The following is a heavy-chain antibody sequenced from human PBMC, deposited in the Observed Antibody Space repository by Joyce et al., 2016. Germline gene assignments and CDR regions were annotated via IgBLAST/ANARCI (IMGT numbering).Heavy chain of an antibody. CDR3: ARTGSFGGF. J-gene: IGHJ4*02. V-gene: IGHV4-30-4*01. D-gene: IGHD3-16*01. CDR1: GDPIRSGNFY. Sequence: QVQLQESGPGLVKPSQTLSLTCTVSGDPIRSGNFYWSWVRQQPGKGLEWSGYIHYSGRTQYNPSLGSRVIMSIDTFKQQISLQLSSVTAADTAVYFCARTGSFGGFWGQGTLVTVSS. CDR2: IHYSGRT.